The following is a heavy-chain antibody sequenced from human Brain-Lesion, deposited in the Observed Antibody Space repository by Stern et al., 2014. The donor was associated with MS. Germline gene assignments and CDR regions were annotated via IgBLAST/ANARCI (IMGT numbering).Heavy chain of an antibody. J-gene: IGHJ4*02. CDR1: GFTFSSYV. D-gene: IGHD4-17*01. V-gene: IGHV3-33*01. CDR3: ARDVGYGDYGTLVLGY. CDR2: VCNDGTNK. Sequence: VQLVESGGGVVQPGGSLRLSCAAPGFTFSSYVMHWVLQAPGKGLAWVALVCNDGTNKFYADSVKGRFTISRGNSQNTLHLQMNSLRVEDTAVYYCARDVGYGDYGTLVLGYWGQGTLVTVSS.